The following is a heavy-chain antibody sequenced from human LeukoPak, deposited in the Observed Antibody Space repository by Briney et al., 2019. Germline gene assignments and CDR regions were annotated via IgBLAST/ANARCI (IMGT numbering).Heavy chain of an antibody. CDR1: GFTFDDYA. CDR2: ISWNSGSI. V-gene: IGHV3-9*01. CDR3: AKDSSGWSFNWFDP. J-gene: IGHJ5*02. Sequence: GRSLRLSCAASGFTFDDYAMHWVRQAPGKGLEWVSGISWNSGSIGYADSVKGRFTISRDNAKNSLYLQMNRLRAEDTALYYCAKDSSGWSFNWFDPWGQGTLVTVSS. D-gene: IGHD6-19*01.